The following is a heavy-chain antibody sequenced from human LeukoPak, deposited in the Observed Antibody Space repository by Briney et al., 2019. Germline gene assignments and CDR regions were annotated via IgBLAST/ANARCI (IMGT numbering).Heavy chain of an antibody. Sequence: GGSLRLSCAASGFTFSSYGMHWVRQAPGKGLEWVAFIRYDGSNKYYADSVKGRFTISRDNSKNTLYLQMNSLRAEDTAVYYCAKSLGTSAVERAFDYWGQGTLVTVSS. CDR1: GFTFSSYG. J-gene: IGHJ4*02. CDR3: AKSLGTSAVERAFDY. V-gene: IGHV3-30*02. CDR2: IRYDGSNK. D-gene: IGHD6-19*01.